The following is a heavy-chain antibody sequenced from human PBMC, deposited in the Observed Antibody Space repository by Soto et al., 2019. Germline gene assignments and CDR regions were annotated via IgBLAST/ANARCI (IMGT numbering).Heavy chain of an antibody. CDR1: GWSFSCYY. CDR2: INHSRST. J-gene: IGHJ6*02. D-gene: IGHD6-13*01. Sequence: PSETLSLTCAFYGWSFSCYYWSWIRQPPGKGLEWIGEINHSRSTNYNPSLKSRVTISVDTSKNQFSLKLSSVTAADTAVYYCARLSIAAAGTFGLYYYGMDVWGQGTTVTVSS. V-gene: IGHV4-34*01. CDR3: ARLSIAAAGTFGLYYYGMDV.